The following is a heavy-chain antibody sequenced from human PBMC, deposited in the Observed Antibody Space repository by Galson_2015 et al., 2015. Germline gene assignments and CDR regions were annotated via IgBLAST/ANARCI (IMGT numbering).Heavy chain of an antibody. Sequence: TLSLTCTVSGGSISSGGYYWSWIRQHPGQGLEWIGYIYYSGSTYYNPSLKSRVTISVDTSKNQFSLKLSSVTAADTAVYYCARHSGYDKHDAFDIWGQGTMVTVSS. CDR2: IYYSGST. CDR1: GGSISSGGYY. J-gene: IGHJ3*02. CDR3: ARHSGYDKHDAFDI. D-gene: IGHD5-12*01. V-gene: IGHV4-31*03.